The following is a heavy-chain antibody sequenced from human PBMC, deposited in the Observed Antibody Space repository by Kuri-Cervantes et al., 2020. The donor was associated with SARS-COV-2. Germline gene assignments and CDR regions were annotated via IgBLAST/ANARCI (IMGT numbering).Heavy chain of an antibody. J-gene: IGHJ6*01. V-gene: IGHV3-21*01. Sequence: GESLKISCAASGFTFTYYSMNWVRQAPGKGLEWVSTISSSTSYIYYAESLKGRFTISRDNAKNSLYLQMTSLRAEDTAVYYCARTTYGDYYWYGMDVWGQGNMVPVYS. D-gene: IGHD4-17*01. CDR2: ISSSTSYI. CDR3: ARTTYGDYYWYGMDV. CDR1: GFTFTYYS.